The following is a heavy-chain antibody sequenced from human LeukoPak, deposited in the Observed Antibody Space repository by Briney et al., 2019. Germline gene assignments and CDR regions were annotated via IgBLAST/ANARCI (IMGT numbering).Heavy chain of an antibody. CDR3: AKRSYDGGWYDP. Sequence: SETLSLTCTVSGDSISSNTYYWGWIRQPPGKGLEWIGSIYYSGSTYYNPSLKSRVTISVDTSKNQFSLKLSSVTAADTAVYYCAKRSYDGGWYDPWGQGTLVTVSS. D-gene: IGHD3-22*01. CDR1: GDSISSNTYY. J-gene: IGHJ5*02. CDR2: IYYSGST. V-gene: IGHV4-39*01.